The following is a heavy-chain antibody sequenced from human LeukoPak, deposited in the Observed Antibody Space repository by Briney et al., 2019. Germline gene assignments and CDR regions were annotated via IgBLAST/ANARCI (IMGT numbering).Heavy chain of an antibody. J-gene: IGHJ4*02. V-gene: IGHV4-34*01. CDR3: ARGGQWLVYTYYFDY. D-gene: IGHD6-19*01. CDR1: GGSISSYY. Sequence: SETLSLTCTVSGGSISSYYWSWIRQPPGKGLEWIGEINHSGSTNYNPSLKSRVTISVDTSKNQFSLKLSSVTAADTAVYYCARGGQWLVYTYYFDYWGQGTLVTVSS. CDR2: INHSGST.